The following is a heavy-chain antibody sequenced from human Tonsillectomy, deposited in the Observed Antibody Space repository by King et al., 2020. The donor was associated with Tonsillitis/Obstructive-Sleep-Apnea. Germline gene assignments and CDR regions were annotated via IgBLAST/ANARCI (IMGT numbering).Heavy chain of an antibody. CDR3: AREVVVVPATYGWFDP. Sequence: VQLVESGSELKKPGASVKVSCKASGYTFTTYAMNWVRQAPGQGLEWMGWINTNTGIPTYAQGFTGRFVFSLDTSVSTAYLQISSRKAEDTAVYYCAREVVVVPATYGWFDPWGQGTLVTVSS. D-gene: IGHD2-2*01. CDR1: GYTFTTYA. V-gene: IGHV7-4-1*02. CDR2: INTNTGIP. J-gene: IGHJ5*02.